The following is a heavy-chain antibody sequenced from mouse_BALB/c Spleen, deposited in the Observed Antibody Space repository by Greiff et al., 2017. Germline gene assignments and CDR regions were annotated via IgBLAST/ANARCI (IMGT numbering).Heavy chain of an antibody. V-gene: IGHV5-4*02. J-gene: IGHJ3*01. Sequence: EVMLVESGGGLVKPGGSLKLSCAASGFTFSDYYMYWVRQTPEKRLEWVATISDGGSYTYYPDSVKGRFTISRDNAKNNLYLQMSSLKSEDTAMYYCARDGSYYRYDDGAWFAYWGQGTLVTVSA. CDR2: ISDGGSYT. D-gene: IGHD2-14*01. CDR3: ARDGSYYRYDDGAWFAY. CDR1: GFTFSDYY.